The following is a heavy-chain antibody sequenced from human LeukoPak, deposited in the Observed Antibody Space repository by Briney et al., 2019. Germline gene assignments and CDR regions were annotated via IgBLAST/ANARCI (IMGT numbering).Heavy chain of an antibody. CDR2: IKSKTDGGTT. D-gene: IGHD3-10*01. Sequence: GGSLRLSCAVSGFTVSNAWMSWVRQAPGKGLEWVGRIKSKTDGGTTDYAAPVKGRFTISRDDSKNTLYLQMNSLKTEDTAVYYCRTLALVRGVTAFDIWGQGTMVTVSS. J-gene: IGHJ3*02. V-gene: IGHV3-15*01. CDR3: RTLALVRGVTAFDI. CDR1: GFTVSNAW.